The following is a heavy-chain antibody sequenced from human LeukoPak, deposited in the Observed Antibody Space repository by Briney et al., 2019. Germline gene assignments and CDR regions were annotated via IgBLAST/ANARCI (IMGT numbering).Heavy chain of an antibody. D-gene: IGHD1-26*01. CDR2: IKQDGSEK. J-gene: IGHJ4*02. CDR1: GFTFSSYW. V-gene: IGHV3-7*01. CDR3: ARKGIVGATKEGYYFDY. Sequence: GGSLRLSCAASGFTFSSYWMSWVRQAPGKGLEWVANIKQDGSEKSYVDSAKGRFTISRDNAKNSLYLQMNSLRAEDTAVYYCARKGIVGATKEGYYFDYWGQGTLVTVSS.